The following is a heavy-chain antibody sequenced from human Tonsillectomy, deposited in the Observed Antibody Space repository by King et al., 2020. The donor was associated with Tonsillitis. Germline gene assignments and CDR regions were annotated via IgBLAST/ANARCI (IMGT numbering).Heavy chain of an antibody. D-gene: IGHD3-10*01. CDR1: A. CDR3: AGTPSGSGTYYYFDY. V-gene: IGHV3-23*01. CDR2: ISGSGGST. Sequence: AMSWVRQAPGKGLEWVSGISGSGGSTYYADSVKGRFTIARDKSKNMLFLQMNSLRAEDTAVYYCAGTPSGSGTYYYFDYWCQGTLVTVSS. J-gene: IGHJ4*02.